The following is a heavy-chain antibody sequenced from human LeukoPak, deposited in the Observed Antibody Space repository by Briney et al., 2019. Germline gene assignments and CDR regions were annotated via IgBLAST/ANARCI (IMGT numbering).Heavy chain of an antibody. CDR3: ARALWFGETFPAY. Sequence: GGSLRLSCAASGFIFSNYNMNWVRQAPGKGLEWVSYISSSGSTIYYADSVKGRFTISRDNAKNSLYLQMNSLRAEDTAVYYCARALWFGETFPAYWGQGTLVTVSS. J-gene: IGHJ4*02. CDR2: ISSSGSTI. CDR1: GFIFSNYN. D-gene: IGHD3-10*01. V-gene: IGHV3-48*01.